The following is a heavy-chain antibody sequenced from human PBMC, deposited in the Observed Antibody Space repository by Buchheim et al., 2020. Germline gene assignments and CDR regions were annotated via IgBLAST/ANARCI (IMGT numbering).Heavy chain of an antibody. CDR2: INPSGGST. CDR3: AREGVLIDYYYYFYMDV. D-gene: IGHD2-8*02. V-gene: IGHV1-46*01. J-gene: IGHJ6*03. Sequence: QVQLAQSGAEVKKPGASVKVSCKASGYTYTSYYIHWVRQAPGQGLEWMGIINPSGGSTSYAQKFQGRVTMTSDTSTSTVYMELSSLRSEDTAVYYCAREGVLIDYYYYFYMDVWGRGTT. CDR1: GYTYTSYY.